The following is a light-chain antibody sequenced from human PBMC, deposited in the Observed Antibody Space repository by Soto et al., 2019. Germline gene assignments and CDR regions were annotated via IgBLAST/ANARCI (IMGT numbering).Light chain of an antibody. CDR2: DVD. CDR3: SSYTSSSTRV. J-gene: IGLJ1*01. V-gene: IGLV2-14*03. CDR1: SSDVGGYNY. Sequence: QSALTQPASVSGSPGQSIPISCTGTSSDVGGYNYVSWYQHHPGKAPKLIIYDVDNRPSGVSDRFSGSKSGNTASQTISGLQAEDEADYYCSSYTSSSTRVFGTGTKLTVL.